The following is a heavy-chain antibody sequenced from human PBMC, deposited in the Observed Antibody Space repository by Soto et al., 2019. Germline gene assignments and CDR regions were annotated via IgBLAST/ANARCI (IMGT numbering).Heavy chain of an antibody. CDR1: GGTFNTYA. J-gene: IGHJ4*02. D-gene: IGHD2-15*01. Sequence: QVQLVQSGAEMKKPGSSVKVSCQSSGGTFNTYAMNWVRQAPGQGPEWMGDISPMFGAANYAPKFQGRVTITADESTGTSYMQVSSLTSEDTALCFSAREVQVHSPAFVYWGQGTLVTVSS. CDR3: AREVQVHSPAFVY. V-gene: IGHV1-69*19. CDR2: ISPMFGAA.